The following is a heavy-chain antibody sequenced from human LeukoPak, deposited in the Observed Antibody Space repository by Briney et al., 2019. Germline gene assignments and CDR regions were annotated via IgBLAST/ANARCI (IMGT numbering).Heavy chain of an antibody. Sequence: GGSLRLSCAASGFTFSDYYMSWIRQAPGKGLEWVSYISSSGSTIYYADSVKGRFTISRDNAKNSLYLQMNSLRVEDTALYYCAKDIGPNSNYFDYWGQGTVVTVSS. J-gene: IGHJ4*02. D-gene: IGHD2/OR15-2a*01. V-gene: IGHV3-11*01. CDR2: ISSSGSTI. CDR1: GFTFSDYY. CDR3: AKDIGPNSNYFDY.